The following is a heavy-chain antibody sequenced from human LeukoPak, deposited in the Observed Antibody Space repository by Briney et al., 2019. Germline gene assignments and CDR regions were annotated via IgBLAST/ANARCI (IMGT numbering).Heavy chain of an antibody. CDR2: ISYDGSNK. Sequence: PGGSLRLSCAASGFTFSSYWMNWARQAPGKGLEWVAVISYDGSNKYYADSVKGRFTISRDNSKNTLYLQMNSLRAEDTAVYYCARVRRTAMDLYYYGMDVWGQGTTVTVSS. D-gene: IGHD5-18*01. CDR1: GFTFSSYW. CDR3: ARVRRTAMDLYYYGMDV. J-gene: IGHJ6*02. V-gene: IGHV3-30-3*01.